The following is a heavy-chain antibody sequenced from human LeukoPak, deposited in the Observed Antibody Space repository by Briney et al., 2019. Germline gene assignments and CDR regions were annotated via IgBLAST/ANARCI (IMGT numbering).Heavy chain of an antibody. CDR3: ARGHNYGSGESVARAY. D-gene: IGHD3-10*01. CDR1: GYTFNNFD. V-gene: IGHV1-8*02. Sequence: GASVKVSCKASGYTFNNFDIDWIRQAPGQGLEWMGSMTPKSGDTDLAQKFQGRVTMTRDTSLNTAYLAVSSLTSGDTAVYYCARGHNYGSGESVARAYWGQGTLVIVSS. J-gene: IGHJ4*02. CDR2: MTPKSGDT.